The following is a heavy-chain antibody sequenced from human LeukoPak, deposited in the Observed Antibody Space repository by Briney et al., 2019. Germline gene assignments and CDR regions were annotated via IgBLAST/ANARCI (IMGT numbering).Heavy chain of an antibody. CDR3: ARVNINNWHSCDY. CDR1: GGSISSNNW. Sequence: SETLSLTCAVSGGSISSNNWWGWVRQPPGKGLEWIGEIYHSGSPNYNPSLRSRVTISVDKSRNHFSLNLSSVTAADTAAYYCARVNINNWHSCDYWGQGTLVTVSS. V-gene: IGHV4-4*02. D-gene: IGHD1-1*01. CDR2: IYHSGSP. J-gene: IGHJ4*02.